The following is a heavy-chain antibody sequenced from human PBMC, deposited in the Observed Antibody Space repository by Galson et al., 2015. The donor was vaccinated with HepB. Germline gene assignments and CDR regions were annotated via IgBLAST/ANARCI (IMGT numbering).Heavy chain of an antibody. V-gene: IGHV4-39*01. J-gene: IGHJ4*02. CDR2: VYYSGST. Sequence: TLSLTCPVSGGPITGYYWSWIRPPPGKGLAGIGSVYYSGSTYYNPSLKSRVTISVDTSKNQFSLKLSSVTAADTAVYYCASGLQFSSSPHWGQGTLVTVSS. CDR1: GGPITGYY. CDR3: ASGLQFSSSPH. D-gene: IGHD6-6*01.